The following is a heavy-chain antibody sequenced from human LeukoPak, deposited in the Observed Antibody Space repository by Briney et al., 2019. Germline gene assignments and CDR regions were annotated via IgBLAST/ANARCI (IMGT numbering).Heavy chain of an antibody. CDR1: GFTFSSSA. CDR2: ISGSGGST. Sequence: PGGSLRLSCAASGFTFSSSAMSWVRQAPGKGLAWVSSISGSGGSTYYADSVKGRFTISRDNSKNTLYLQMNSLRAEDTAVYYCAKCSGGSCYDAFDIWGQGTMVTVSS. V-gene: IGHV3-23*01. J-gene: IGHJ3*02. CDR3: AKCSGGSCYDAFDI. D-gene: IGHD2-15*01.